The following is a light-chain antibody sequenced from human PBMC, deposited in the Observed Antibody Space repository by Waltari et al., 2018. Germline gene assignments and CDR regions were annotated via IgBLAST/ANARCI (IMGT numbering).Light chain of an antibody. Sequence: DIQMTQSPSAMSASVGDRVTLTCRASQGISNSLAWFQQRPGKVPKRLIYSASSLQSGVPSRFSGSGSGTEFTLTISSLQPEDFATYYCLQHYGYSRWTFGPGTKVEVK. V-gene: IGKV1-17*03. CDR1: QGISNS. J-gene: IGKJ1*01. CDR2: SAS. CDR3: LQHYGYSRWT.